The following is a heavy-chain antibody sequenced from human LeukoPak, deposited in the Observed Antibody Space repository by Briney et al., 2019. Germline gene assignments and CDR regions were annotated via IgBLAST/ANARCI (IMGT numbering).Heavy chain of an antibody. D-gene: IGHD3-9*01. Sequence: SETLSLTCSVSGYSISSGYYWGWIRQSPGKGLEWIGSMYHSGNTYYKSSLKSRLSISVDTSKNQFSLKMTSVTAADTAVYYCASSESHYDILTGLDYWGQGTLVTVSS. J-gene: IGHJ4*02. V-gene: IGHV4-38-2*02. CDR1: GYSISSGYY. CDR2: MYHSGNT. CDR3: ASSESHYDILTGLDY.